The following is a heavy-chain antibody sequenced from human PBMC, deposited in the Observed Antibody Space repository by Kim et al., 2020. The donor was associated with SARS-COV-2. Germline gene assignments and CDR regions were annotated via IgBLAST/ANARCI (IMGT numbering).Heavy chain of an antibody. J-gene: IGHJ6*02. D-gene: IGHD3-3*01. CDR3: AKDINYGFWSGNNYFGMDV. V-gene: IGHV3-23*01. CDR1: GLTLSSHA. CDR2: ISGSGGNT. Sequence: GGSLRLSCEGTGLTLSSHAMSWVRQAPGMGLEWVSSISGSGGNTYYADSVKGRFTISRDNPKETLYLQMSSLRAEDTAVYYCAKDINYGFWSGNNYFGMDVWGQGTTVTVSS.